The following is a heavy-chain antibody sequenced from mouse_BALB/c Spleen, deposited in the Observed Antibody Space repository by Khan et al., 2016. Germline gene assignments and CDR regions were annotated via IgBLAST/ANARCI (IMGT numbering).Heavy chain of an antibody. CDR3: MRYGGFYFDY. V-gene: IGHV11-2*02. CDR1: GFTFNGFW. CDR2: INSDGSAI. J-gene: IGHJ2*01. Sequence: EVQLLETGGGLVQPGGSRGLSCEGSGFTFNGFWMSWVRQTPGKTLEWIGDINSDGSAINYAPSIKDRFTIFRDNDKNTLYLQMNNVRSEDTATYFCMRYGGFYFDYWCRGTTLTVSS.